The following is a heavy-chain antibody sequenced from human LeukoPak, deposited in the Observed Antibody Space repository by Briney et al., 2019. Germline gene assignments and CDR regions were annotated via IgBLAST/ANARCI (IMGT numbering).Heavy chain of an antibody. CDR3: ARGYFDSSGYSNPFDY. J-gene: IGHJ4*02. D-gene: IGHD3-22*01. CDR1: GVSLSSSY. Sequence: SGTLSLTCTVSGVSLSSSYWSWIRQSPGRGLEWSGYIYYSGNTNYNPSLKSRVTMSIDTSKSQFSLKLSSVTAADTAVYYCARGYFDSSGYSNPFDYWGQGTLVTVSS. CDR2: IYYSGNT. V-gene: IGHV4-59*01.